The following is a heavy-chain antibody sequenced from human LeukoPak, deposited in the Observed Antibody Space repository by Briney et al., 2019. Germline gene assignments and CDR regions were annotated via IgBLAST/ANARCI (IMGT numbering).Heavy chain of an antibody. D-gene: IGHD3-3*01. V-gene: IGHV4-39*07. CDR1: GGSISSSSYY. CDR2: IYNSGST. J-gene: IGHJ4*02. Sequence: SETLSLTCTVSGGSISSSSYYWDWIRQPPGKGLEWIGNIYNSGSTYYNPSLKSRVTISVDTSKNQFSLKLSSVTAADTAVYYCARDRRFRQNFDYWGQGTLVTVSS. CDR3: ARDRRFRQNFDY.